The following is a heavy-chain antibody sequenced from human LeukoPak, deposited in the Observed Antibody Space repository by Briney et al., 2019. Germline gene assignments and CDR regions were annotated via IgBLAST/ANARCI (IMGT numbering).Heavy chain of an antibody. V-gene: IGHV2-5*02. CDR2: IYWDDDK. CDR1: GFSLSTSGVG. J-gene: IGHJ4*02. Sequence: SGPTPVKPTQTLTLTCTFSGFSLSTSGVGVGWIRQPPGKALEWLALIYWDDDKRYSPSLKSRLTITKDTSKNQVVLKMTNMDPVDTATYYCVLQGHSGAHFDYWGQGTLVTVSS. CDR3: VLQGHSGAHFDY. D-gene: IGHD2-15*01.